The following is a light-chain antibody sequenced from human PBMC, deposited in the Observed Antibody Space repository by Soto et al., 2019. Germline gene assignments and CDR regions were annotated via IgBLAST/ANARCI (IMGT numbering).Light chain of an antibody. V-gene: IGLV1-44*01. Sequence: QSVLTQPPAASGTPGQRVTISCSGSNSNIGSDNVNWYQQFPGTAPKLLIYNNNQRPSGVPDRFSGSKSGTSASLAISGLQSDDEADYYCASWDGSLNGGVFGGGTKLTVL. J-gene: IGLJ3*02. CDR3: ASWDGSLNGGV. CDR2: NNN. CDR1: NSNIGSDN.